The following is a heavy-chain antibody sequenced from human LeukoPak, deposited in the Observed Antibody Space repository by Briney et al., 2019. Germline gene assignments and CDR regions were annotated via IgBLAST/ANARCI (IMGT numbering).Heavy chain of an antibody. D-gene: IGHD2-15*01. CDR1: GGTFSSYG. J-gene: IGHJ6*02. Sequence: WASVKVSCKASGGTFSSYGVSWVRQAPGQGLEWMGGIIPIFATANYAQKFQGRVTITRDTSASTAYMELSSLRSEDTAVYYCARDGGDCSGGSCYSSRYYYGMDVWGQGTTVTVSS. V-gene: IGHV1-69*05. CDR2: IIPIFATA. CDR3: ARDGGDCSGGSCYSSRYYYGMDV.